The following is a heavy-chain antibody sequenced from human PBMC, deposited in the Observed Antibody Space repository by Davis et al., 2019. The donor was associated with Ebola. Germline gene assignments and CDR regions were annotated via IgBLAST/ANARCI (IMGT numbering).Heavy chain of an antibody. V-gene: IGHV3-21*01. CDR3: ARGRGSEWDFDY. D-gene: IGHD3-3*01. J-gene: IGHJ4*02. Sequence: GESLKISCAASGFTFSNYTMNWVRQAPGKGLEWVSSIGFSSRYIYYADSVKGRFTISRDNAKNSLYVQLNSLRAEDTAVYYCARGRGSEWDFDYWGQGTLVTVSS. CDR1: GFTFSNYT. CDR2: IGFSSRYI.